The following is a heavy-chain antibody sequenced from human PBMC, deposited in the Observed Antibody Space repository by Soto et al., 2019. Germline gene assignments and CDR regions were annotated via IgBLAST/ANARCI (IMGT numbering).Heavy chain of an antibody. CDR1: GGSISSGGYY. J-gene: IGHJ6*03. CDR2: IYYSGST. D-gene: IGHD1-1*01. V-gene: IGHV4-31*03. CDR3: ATGWVRTGYYYYYYMDV. Sequence: QVQLQESGPGLVKPSQTLSLTCTVSGGSISSGGYYWSWIRQHPGKGLEWIGYIYYSGSTYYNPSLKSRVTISVDTSKNQFSLKLSSVTAADTAVYYCATGWVRTGYYYYYYMDVWGKGTTVTVSS.